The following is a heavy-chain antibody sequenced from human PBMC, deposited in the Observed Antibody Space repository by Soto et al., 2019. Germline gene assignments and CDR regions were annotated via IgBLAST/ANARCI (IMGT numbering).Heavy chain of an antibody. J-gene: IGHJ6*03. CDR3: ASHHPLWFGELLLKTPYYYYYMDV. CDR2: IYYSGST. Sequence: SETLSLTCTVSGGSISSSSYYWGWIRQPPGKGLEWIGSIYYSGSTYYNPSLKSRVTISVDTSKNQFSLKLSSVTAADTAVYYCASHHPLWFGELLLKTPYYYYYMDVWGKGTTVTVSS. D-gene: IGHD3-10*01. V-gene: IGHV4-39*01. CDR1: GGSISSSSYY.